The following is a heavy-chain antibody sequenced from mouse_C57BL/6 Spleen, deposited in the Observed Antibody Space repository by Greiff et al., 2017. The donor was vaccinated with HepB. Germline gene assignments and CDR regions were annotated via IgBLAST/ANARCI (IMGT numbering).Heavy chain of an antibody. CDR1: GYTFTSYW. D-gene: IGHD1-1*01. J-gene: IGHJ4*01. Sequence: EVQVVESGTVLARPGASVKMSCKTSGYTFTSYWMHWVKQRPGQGLEWIGAIYPGNSDTSYNQKFKGKAKLTAVTSASTAYMELSSLTNEDSAVYYCTRSDYYGSSYGAMDYWGQGTSVTVSS. CDR3: TRSDYYGSSYGAMDY. CDR2: IYPGNSDT. V-gene: IGHV1-5*01.